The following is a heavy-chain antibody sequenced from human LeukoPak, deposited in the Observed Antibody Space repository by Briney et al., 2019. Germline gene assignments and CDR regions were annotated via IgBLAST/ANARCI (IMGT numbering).Heavy chain of an antibody. V-gene: IGHV1-24*01. CDR2: FDPEDGET. Sequence: GASVKVSRKVSGYTLTELSMHWVRQAPGKGLEWMGGFDPEDGETIYAQKFQGRVTMTEDTSTDTAYMELSSLRSEDTAVYYCATEHPYYYDSSGYHMPDAFDIWGQGTMVTVSS. CDR3: ATEHPYYYDSSGYHMPDAFDI. D-gene: IGHD3-22*01. CDR1: GYTLTELS. J-gene: IGHJ3*02.